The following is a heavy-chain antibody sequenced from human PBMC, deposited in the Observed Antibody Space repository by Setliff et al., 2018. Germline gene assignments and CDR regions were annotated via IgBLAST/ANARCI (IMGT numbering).Heavy chain of an antibody. J-gene: IGHJ1*01. V-gene: IGHV3-23*01. D-gene: IGHD6-6*01. CDR3: ARDRDDGSSFAEYFQH. Sequence: GGSLRLSCAASGFTLNNYAMSWVRQAPGKGLEWVSIISASGGTTYYADSVYGRFTVSRDNSKNTLYLQMNSLRVEDTAVYYCARDRDDGSSFAEYFQHWGQGTLVTVSS. CDR2: ISASGGTT. CDR1: GFTLNNYA.